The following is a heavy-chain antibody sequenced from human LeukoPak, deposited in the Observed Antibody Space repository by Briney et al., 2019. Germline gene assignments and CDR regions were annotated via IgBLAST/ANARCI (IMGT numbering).Heavy chain of an antibody. CDR2: ISGSADNT. CDR3: AKQGFGC. Sequence: GGSLRLSCAASGFTFSSYAMSWVRQAPGKGLEWVSAISGSADNTNYAEAVKGRFTISRDNSKNTMYLQMNSLRAEDTAVYYCAKQGFGCWGQGTLVTVSS. V-gene: IGHV3-23*01. CDR1: GFTFSSYA. J-gene: IGHJ4*02.